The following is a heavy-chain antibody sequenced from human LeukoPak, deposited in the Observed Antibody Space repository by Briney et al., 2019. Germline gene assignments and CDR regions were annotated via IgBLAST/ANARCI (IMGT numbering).Heavy chain of an antibody. D-gene: IGHD2-8*01. J-gene: IGHJ4*02. CDR3: ASGDKVYEPY. CDR1: GFTFSIYR. V-gene: IGHV3-48*01. Sequence: GGSLRLSCAASGFTFSIYRMNWVRQVPGKGLEWISFISGSSSNIYYADSVKGRFTISRDNAKNSLYLQMNSLRVEDTAVYYCASGDKVYEPYWGQGTLVTVST. CDR2: ISGSSSNI.